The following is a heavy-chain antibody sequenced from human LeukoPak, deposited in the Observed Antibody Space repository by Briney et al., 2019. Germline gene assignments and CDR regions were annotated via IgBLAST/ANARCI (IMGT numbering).Heavy chain of an antibody. D-gene: IGHD6-6*01. CDR1: GGSFSGYY. Sequence: SETLSLTCAVYGGSFSGYYWSWIRQPPGKGLEWIGEINHSGSTNYNPSLKSRVTISVDTSKNQFSLKLSSVTAADTAVYYCARGASRYSSLKVEYFQHWGQGTLVTVSS. CDR3: ARGASRYSSLKVEYFQH. J-gene: IGHJ1*01. V-gene: IGHV4-34*01. CDR2: INHSGST.